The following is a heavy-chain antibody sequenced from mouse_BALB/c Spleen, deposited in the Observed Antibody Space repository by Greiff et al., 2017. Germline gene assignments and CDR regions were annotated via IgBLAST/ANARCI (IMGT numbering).Heavy chain of an antibody. CDR2: IRSKSNNYAT. Sequence: EVKLMESGGGLVQPKGSLKLSCAASGFTFNTYAMNWVRQAPGKGLEWVARIRSKSNNYATYYADSVKDRFTISRDDSQSMLYLQMNNLKTEDTAMYYCVRGGNFDYWGQGTTLTVSS. CDR3: VRGGNFDY. V-gene: IGHV10-1*02. J-gene: IGHJ2*01. CDR1: GFTFNTYA.